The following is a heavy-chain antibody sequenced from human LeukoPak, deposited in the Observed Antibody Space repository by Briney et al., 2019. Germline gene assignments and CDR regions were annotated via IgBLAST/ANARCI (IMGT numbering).Heavy chain of an antibody. Sequence: PGGSLRLSCAAFGFTFSSYGMHWVRQAPGKGLEWVAVIWYDGSNKYYADSVKGRFTISRDNSKNTLFLQMNSLRAEDTAVYYCAKGGAIVGTTKRFDYWGQGILVTVSS. CDR3: AKGGAIVGTTKRFDY. J-gene: IGHJ4*02. CDR1: GFTFSSYG. CDR2: IWYDGSNK. D-gene: IGHD1-26*01. V-gene: IGHV3-33*06.